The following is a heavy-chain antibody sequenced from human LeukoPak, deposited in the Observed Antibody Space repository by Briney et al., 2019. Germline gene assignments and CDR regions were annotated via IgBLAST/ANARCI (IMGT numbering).Heavy chain of an antibody. J-gene: IGHJ4*02. D-gene: IGHD5-18*01. CDR3: ARGGYGYYFDY. Sequence: SVKVSCKASGGTFSSYAISWVRQAPGQGLEWMGGIIPIFGTANYAQKFQGRVTMTRDTSISTAYMELSRLRSDDTAVYYCARGGYGYYFDYWGQGTLVTVSS. CDR2: IIPIFGTA. CDR1: GGTFSSYA. V-gene: IGHV1-69*05.